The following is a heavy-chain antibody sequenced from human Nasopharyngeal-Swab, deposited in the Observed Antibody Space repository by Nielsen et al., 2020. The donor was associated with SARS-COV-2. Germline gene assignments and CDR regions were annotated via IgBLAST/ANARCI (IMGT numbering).Heavy chain of an antibody. CDR1: GFTFSSYG. V-gene: IGHV3-30*03. Sequence: GGSLRLSCAASGFTFSSYGMHWVRQAPGKGLEWVAVISYDGSNKYYADSVKGRFTISRDNAKNSLYLQMNSLRAEDTAVYYCARDDDFWSGYSNGMDVWGQGTTVTVSS. CDR3: ARDDDFWSGYSNGMDV. CDR2: ISYDGSNK. D-gene: IGHD3-3*01. J-gene: IGHJ6*02.